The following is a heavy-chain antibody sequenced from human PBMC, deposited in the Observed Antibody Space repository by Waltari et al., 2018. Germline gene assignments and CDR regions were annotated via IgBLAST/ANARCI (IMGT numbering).Heavy chain of an antibody. J-gene: IGHJ4*02. CDR3: ATEYYYDSSGYYSFSGEFDY. Sequence: QVQLVQSGAEVKKPGASVKVSCKVSGYTLTELSMHWVRQAPGKGLEWMGGFDPEDGETNYAQKFQGRVTMTEDTSTDTAYMELSSLRSEDTAVYYCATEYYYDSSGYYSFSGEFDYWVQGTLVTVSS. V-gene: IGHV1-24*01. D-gene: IGHD3-22*01. CDR2: FDPEDGET. CDR1: GYTLTELS.